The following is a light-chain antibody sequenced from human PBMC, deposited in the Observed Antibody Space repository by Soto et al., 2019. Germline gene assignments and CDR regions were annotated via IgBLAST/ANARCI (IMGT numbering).Light chain of an antibody. CDR1: QSVSSF. CDR3: QQRRSWPQT. J-gene: IGKJ1*01. V-gene: IGKV3-11*01. CDR2: DAS. Sequence: EIVLTQSPATLSLSPGESATLSCRASQSVSSFLAWYQQKPGQAPRLLIYDASNRATGIPARFGGSGSGTDFTLTISSLEPEDFAVYYCQQRRSWPQTFGQGTKVDIK.